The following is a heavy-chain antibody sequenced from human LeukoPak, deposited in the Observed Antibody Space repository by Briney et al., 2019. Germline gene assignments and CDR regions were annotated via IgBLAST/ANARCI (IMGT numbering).Heavy chain of an antibody. Sequence: GGPLRLSCAASGFTFSSYSMNWVRQAPVKGLEWVSSISSSSSYIYYADSVKGRFTISRDNAKNSLYLQMNSLRAEDTAVYYCARGVPSGETFDYWGQGTLVTVSS. J-gene: IGHJ4*02. V-gene: IGHV3-21*01. D-gene: IGHD1-1*01. CDR3: ARGVPSGETFDY. CDR2: ISSSSSYI. CDR1: GFTFSSYS.